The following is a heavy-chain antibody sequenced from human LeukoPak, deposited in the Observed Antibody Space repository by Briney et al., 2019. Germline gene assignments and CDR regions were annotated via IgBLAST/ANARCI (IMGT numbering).Heavy chain of an antibody. J-gene: IGHJ4*02. Sequence: GESLKISCKGSGYRFTSYWIGWVRQMPGKGLEWMGMIYPGDSDTRYSPSFEGQVTISADKSIATAYLQWSGLKASDTAMYYCARHISDCGGDCPFDYWGQGTLSPSPQ. V-gene: IGHV5-51*01. CDR2: IYPGDSDT. CDR1: GYRFTSYW. CDR3: ARHISDCGGDCPFDY. D-gene: IGHD2-21*02.